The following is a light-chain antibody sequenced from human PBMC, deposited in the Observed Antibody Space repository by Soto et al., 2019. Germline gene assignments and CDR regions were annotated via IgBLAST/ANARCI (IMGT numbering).Light chain of an antibody. Sequence: QSVLTQPPSASGTPGQRVTLACSGSSSNIGSTTVKWYQQLPGTAPKLLIYHNNQRPSGVPDRFSGSKSGTSASLAISGLQSEDEADYYCAAWDDSLNGVVFGGGTKLTVL. V-gene: IGLV1-44*01. J-gene: IGLJ3*02. CDR2: HNN. CDR1: SSNIGSTT. CDR3: AAWDDSLNGVV.